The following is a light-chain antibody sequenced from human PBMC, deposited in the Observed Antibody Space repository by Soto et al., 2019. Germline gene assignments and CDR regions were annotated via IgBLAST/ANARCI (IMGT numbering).Light chain of an antibody. Sequence: QSVLTQPASVSGSPGQSITISCTGTASDIGGYNFVSWYQQHPGEAPKLLIYEVSDRPSGVSNRFSGSKSGNTASLKISGLQGEDEADYYCSSYTTTSTLVFGGGTKVTVL. CDR3: SSYTTTSTLV. J-gene: IGLJ2*01. V-gene: IGLV2-14*01. CDR1: ASDIGGYNF. CDR2: EVS.